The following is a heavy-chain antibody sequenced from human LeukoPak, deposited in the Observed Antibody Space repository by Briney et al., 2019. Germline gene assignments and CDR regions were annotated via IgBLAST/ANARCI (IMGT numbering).Heavy chain of an antibody. J-gene: IGHJ4*02. CDR1: GFTFSSYW. Sequence: PGGSLRLSCAASGFTFSSYWISWVRQAPGKGLEWVANIKQDGSEKYYVDSVKGRFTISRDNAKNSLYLQMNSLRAEDTAVYYCAREFRGYCSGGSCYYQDYWGQGTLVTVSS. CDR2: IKQDGSEK. V-gene: IGHV3-7*01. D-gene: IGHD2-15*01. CDR3: AREFRGYCSGGSCYYQDY.